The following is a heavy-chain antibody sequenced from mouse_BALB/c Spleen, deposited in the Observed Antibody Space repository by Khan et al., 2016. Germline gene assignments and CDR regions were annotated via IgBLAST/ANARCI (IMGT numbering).Heavy chain of an antibody. CDR1: GYTFTNYG. J-gene: IGHJ1*01. D-gene: IGHD1-1*01. CDR3: ARCRYYYGSSRDFDV. Sequence: QIQLVQSGPELKKPGKTVKISCKASGYTFTNYGMNWVKQAPGKGLKWMGWINTSSGESTYADDFKGRFAFSLATSANTAYLQINELKNEDTATYFCARCRYYYGSSRDFDVWGAGNTVTVSS. V-gene: IGHV9-3-1*01. CDR2: INTSSGES.